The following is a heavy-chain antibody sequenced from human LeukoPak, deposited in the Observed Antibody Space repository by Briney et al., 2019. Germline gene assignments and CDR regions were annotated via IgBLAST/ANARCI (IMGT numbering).Heavy chain of an antibody. V-gene: IGHV4-34*01. CDR2: INHSGST. CDR3: ARSLYEVPAAIKDY. Sequence: SETLSLTCAVYGGSFSGYYWSWIRQPPGKGLEWIGEINHSGSTNYNPSLKSRVTISVDTSKNQFSLKLSSVTAADTAVYYCARSLYEVPAAIKDYWGQGTPVTVSS. J-gene: IGHJ4*02. CDR1: GGSFSGYY. D-gene: IGHD2-2*02.